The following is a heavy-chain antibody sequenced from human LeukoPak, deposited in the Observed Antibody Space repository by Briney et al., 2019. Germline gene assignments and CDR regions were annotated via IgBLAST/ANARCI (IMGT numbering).Heavy chain of an antibody. D-gene: IGHD3-10*01. CDR2: IYYSGST. V-gene: IGHV4-59*01. CDR3: ARGGGSWFGVVGFDY. Sequence: SETLSLTCTVSGGSISSYYWSWIRQPPGKGLEWIGYIYYSGSTNYNPSLKSRVTISVDTSKNQFSLKLSSVTAADTAVYYCARGGGSWFGVVGFDYWGQGTLVTVSS. CDR1: GGSISSYY. J-gene: IGHJ4*02.